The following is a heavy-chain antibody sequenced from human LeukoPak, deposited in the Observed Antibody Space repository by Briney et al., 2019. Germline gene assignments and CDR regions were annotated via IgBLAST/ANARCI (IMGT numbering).Heavy chain of an antibody. Sequence: ASVKVSCKASGYTFTSYGISWVRQAPGQGLEWMGWISAYNGNTNYAQKLQGRVTMTTDTSTSTAYMELRSLRSDDTAVYYRARGGCSSTSCYAWRTFDYWGQGTLVTVSS. J-gene: IGHJ4*02. D-gene: IGHD2-2*01. CDR1: GYTFTSYG. V-gene: IGHV1-18*01. CDR2: ISAYNGNT. CDR3: ARGGCSSTSCYAWRTFDY.